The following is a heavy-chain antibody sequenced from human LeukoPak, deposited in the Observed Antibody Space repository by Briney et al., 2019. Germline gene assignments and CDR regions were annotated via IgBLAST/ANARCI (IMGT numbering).Heavy chain of an antibody. V-gene: IGHV4-39*02. CDR2: IYYSGST. CDR3: ARDHAYAFDT. J-gene: IGHJ3*02. Sequence: SETLSLTCTVSGGSISSYYWGWIRQPPGKGLEWIGTIYYSGSTYYNPSLESRVTISVDTSKNQFSLKLSSVTAADTAVYYCARDHAYAFDTWGQGTLVTVSS. CDR1: GGSISSYY. D-gene: IGHD2-2*01.